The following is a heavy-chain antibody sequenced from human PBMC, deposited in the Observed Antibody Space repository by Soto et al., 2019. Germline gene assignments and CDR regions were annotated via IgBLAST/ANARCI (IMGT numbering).Heavy chain of an antibody. CDR2: ISSSSSNI. CDR3: ARHPERIAEIGWFDP. D-gene: IGHD6-13*01. CDR1: GFTFSSYS. J-gene: IGHJ5*02. V-gene: IGHV3-48*01. Sequence: EVQLVESGGGLVQPGGSLRLSCAASGFTFSSYSMNWVRQAPGKGLEWVSYISSSSSNIYYADSVKGRFTISRDNAKNSLYLQMNSLSAEDTAVYYCARHPERIAEIGWFDPWGQGTLVTVSS.